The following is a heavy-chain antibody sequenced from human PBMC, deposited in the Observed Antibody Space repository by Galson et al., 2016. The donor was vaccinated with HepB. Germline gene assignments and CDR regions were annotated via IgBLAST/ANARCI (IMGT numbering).Heavy chain of an antibody. J-gene: IGHJ4*02. D-gene: IGHD1-26*01. Sequence: SLRLSCAASGFTFSSNWMHWVRQAPGKGLVWVSRINTDGSTTNYADSVKGRFTISRDNAKNMVYLEMNSLRVEDTAVYYCAKDGREGAVRSVHFDYWGQGTLVTVSS. CDR1: GFTFSSNW. V-gene: IGHV3-74*01. CDR2: INTDGSTT. CDR3: AKDGREGAVRSVHFDY.